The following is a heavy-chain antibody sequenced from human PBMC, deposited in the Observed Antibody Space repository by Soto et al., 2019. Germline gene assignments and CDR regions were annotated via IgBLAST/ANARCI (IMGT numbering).Heavy chain of an antibody. Sequence: PSETLSLTCAVYGGSFSGYYCSWIRQPPWKGLEWIGEINHSGSTNYNPSLKSRVTISVDTSKNQFSLKLSSVTAADTAVYYCARGGFGVVIIRLSWFDPWGQGTLVTVSS. V-gene: IGHV4-34*01. CDR2: INHSGST. CDR3: ARGGFGVVIIRLSWFDP. D-gene: IGHD3-3*01. J-gene: IGHJ5*02. CDR1: GGSFSGYY.